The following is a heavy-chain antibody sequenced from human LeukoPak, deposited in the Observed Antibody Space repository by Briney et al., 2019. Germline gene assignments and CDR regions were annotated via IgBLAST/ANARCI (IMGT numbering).Heavy chain of an antibody. J-gene: IGHJ4*02. D-gene: IGHD1-26*01. Sequence: GRSLRLSCAASGFTFSSYGMHWVRQAPGKGLEWVAVISYDGSTKYYVDSVKGRFTISRDNSKNTLYLQMNSLRVEDTAVYYCAKGGKWDVTPFDYWGQGTLVTVSS. CDR1: GFTFSSYG. CDR2: ISYDGSTK. CDR3: AKGGKWDVTPFDY. V-gene: IGHV3-30*18.